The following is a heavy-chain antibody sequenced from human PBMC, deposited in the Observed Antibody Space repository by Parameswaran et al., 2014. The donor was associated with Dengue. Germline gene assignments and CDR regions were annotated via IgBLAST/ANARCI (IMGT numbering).Heavy chain of an antibody. J-gene: IGHJ6*02. V-gene: IGHV3-7*02. CDR2: KGNRGEE. Sequence: VRQMPGKGTGVGGQRKGNRGEEYYMDSVKGRITISRDNAKNSLFLQMNSVRAEDTAVYYCARAQYYQDGMDVWGQGTTVTVSS. CDR3: ARAQYYQDGMDV.